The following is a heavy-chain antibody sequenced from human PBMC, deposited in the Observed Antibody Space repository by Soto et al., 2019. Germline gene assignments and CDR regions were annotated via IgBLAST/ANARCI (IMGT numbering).Heavy chain of an antibody. CDR3: ARDLWRASYYDFWSGYYPGRNYYYYYGMDV. CDR1: GGSFSGYY. D-gene: IGHD3-3*01. Sequence: SETLSLTCAVYGGSFSGYYWSWIRQPPGKGLEWIGEINHSGSTNYNPSLKSRVTISVDTSKNQFSLKLSSVTAAGTAVYYCARDLWRASYYDFWSGYYPGRNYYYYYGMDVWGQGTTVTVSS. V-gene: IGHV4-34*01. J-gene: IGHJ6*02. CDR2: INHSGST.